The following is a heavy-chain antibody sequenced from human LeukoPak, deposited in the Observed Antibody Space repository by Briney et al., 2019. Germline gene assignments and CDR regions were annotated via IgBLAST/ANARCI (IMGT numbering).Heavy chain of an antibody. CDR3: ARGLGRGTVTTLDY. D-gene: IGHD4-11*01. J-gene: IGHJ4*02. CDR2: IYTSGST. V-gene: IGHV4-4*07. CDR1: GGSISSYY. Sequence: SETLSLTCTVSGGSISSYYWSWIRQPAGKGLEWIGRIYTSGSTNYNPSLKSRVTISVDTSKNQFSLKLSSVTAADTAVYYCARGLGRGTVTTLDYWGQGTLVTVSS.